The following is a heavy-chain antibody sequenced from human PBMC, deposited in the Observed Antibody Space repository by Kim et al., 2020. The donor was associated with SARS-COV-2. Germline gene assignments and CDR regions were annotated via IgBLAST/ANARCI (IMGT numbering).Heavy chain of an antibody. J-gene: IGHJ6*02. CDR3: ARRYEDYYHYGVDV. D-gene: IGHD2-15*01. V-gene: IGHV3-53*01. Sequence: YADAVTGRFTISRDTSKRALYLEMNDLRVEDTAIYYCARRYEDYYHYGVDVWGRGTTVIVSS.